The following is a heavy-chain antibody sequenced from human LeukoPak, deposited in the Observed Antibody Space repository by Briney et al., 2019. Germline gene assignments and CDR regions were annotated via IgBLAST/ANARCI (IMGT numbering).Heavy chain of an antibody. D-gene: IGHD6-19*01. J-gene: IGHJ4*02. CDR1: GFTFSSYW. V-gene: IGHV3-74*01. Sequence: GGSLRLSCAASGFTFSSYWMHWVRQAPGEGLVWVSRIKTDGTTTNYADSVKGRFTVSRDNAKNTLYLQMNSQRAEDTAVYYCARGPYTSGVYRLDYWGQGTLVTVSS. CDR3: ARGPYTSGVYRLDY. CDR2: IKTDGTTT.